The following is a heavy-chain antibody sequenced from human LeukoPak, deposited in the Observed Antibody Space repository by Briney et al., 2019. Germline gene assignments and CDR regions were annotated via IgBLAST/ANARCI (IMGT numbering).Heavy chain of an antibody. D-gene: IGHD3-3*01. Sequence: ASVKVSCKVSGYTLTELSMHWVRQAPGQGLEWMGWISAYNGNTNYAQKLQGRVTMTTDTSTSTAYMELRSLRSDDTAVYYCARAATYYDFWSGFDYWGQGTRVTVSS. J-gene: IGHJ4*02. CDR2: ISAYNGNT. CDR1: GYTLTELS. CDR3: ARAATYYDFWSGFDY. V-gene: IGHV1-18*01.